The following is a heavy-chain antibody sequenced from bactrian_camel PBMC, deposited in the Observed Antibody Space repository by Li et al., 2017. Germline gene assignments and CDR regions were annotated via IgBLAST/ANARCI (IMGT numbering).Heavy chain of an antibody. CDR2: FAAGDSDT. D-gene: IGHD8*01. J-gene: IGHJ6*01. CDR1: VFAYRRYY. V-gene: IGHV3S29*01. CDR3: AGRVGYKICPTAAALVMGADRSF. Sequence: QLVESGGGSVQAGGSLRLSCVSTVFAYRRYYLGWFRQAPGKGREGLATFAAGDSDTWYADSVKGRFTTSYDKAKNTVDLQMNGLKPEDTGMYYCAGRVGYKICPTAAALVMGADRSFWGQGTQVTVS.